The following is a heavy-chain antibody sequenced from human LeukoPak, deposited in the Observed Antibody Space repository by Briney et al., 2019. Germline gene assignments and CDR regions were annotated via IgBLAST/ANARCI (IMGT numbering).Heavy chain of an antibody. J-gene: IGHJ3*02. Sequence: SQTLSLTCAISGDSFSSNGAAWTWIRQSPSRGLEWLGRTYYRSNWYSDYAISMKGRITINPDTSKNQFSLQLNSVTPEDTAVDYRARYHGDALDIWGQGTMVTVSS. V-gene: IGHV6-1*01. CDR3: ARYHGDALDI. CDR1: GDSFSSNGAA. CDR2: TYYRSNWYS.